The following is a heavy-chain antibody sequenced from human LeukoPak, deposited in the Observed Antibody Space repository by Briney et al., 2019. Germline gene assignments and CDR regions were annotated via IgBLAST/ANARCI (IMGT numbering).Heavy chain of an antibody. V-gene: IGHV1-46*01. CDR1: GYTFTSYY. D-gene: IGHD5-18*01. CDR3: ARGKGDTAMATRSGTRVNSYYMDV. Sequence: ASVKVSCKASGYTFTSYYMHWVRQAPGQGLEWMGIINPSGGSTSYAQKFQGRVTMTRDMSTSTVYMELSSLRSEDTAVYYCARGKGDTAMATRSGTRVNSYYMDVWGKGTTVTVSS. J-gene: IGHJ6*03. CDR2: INPSGGST.